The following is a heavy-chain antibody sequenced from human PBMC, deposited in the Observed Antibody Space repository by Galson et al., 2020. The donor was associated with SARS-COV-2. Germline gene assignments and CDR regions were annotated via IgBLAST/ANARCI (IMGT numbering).Heavy chain of an antibody. J-gene: IGHJ4*02. Sequence: SVKVSCKASGGNFKNYGFAWVRQAPGQGLEWMGGTIPFYGSPIYAQKFQGRVTISADESSSTVYLDLRSLRSEDTAVYFCARTQTHDEIADYDTSGSLTYWGQGTL. V-gene: IGHV1-69*13. CDR3: ARTQTHDEIADYDTSGSLTY. D-gene: IGHD3-22*01. CDR2: TIPFYGSP. CDR1: GGNFKNYG.